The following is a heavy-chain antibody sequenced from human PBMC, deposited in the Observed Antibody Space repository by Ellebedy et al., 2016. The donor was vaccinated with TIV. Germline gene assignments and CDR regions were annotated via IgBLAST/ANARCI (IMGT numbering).Heavy chain of an antibody. CDR1: GFTFSTYW. Sequence: GESLKISXVASGFTFSTYWMHWVRQAPGKGLEWVANIKEDGSAKYYVDSVKGRFTISRDNAKNSLYLQMNSLRAEDTAVYYCARVRIGAVAGLDYWGQGTLVTVSS. CDR3: ARVRIGAVAGLDY. J-gene: IGHJ4*02. CDR2: IKEDGSAK. D-gene: IGHD6-19*01. V-gene: IGHV3-7*01.